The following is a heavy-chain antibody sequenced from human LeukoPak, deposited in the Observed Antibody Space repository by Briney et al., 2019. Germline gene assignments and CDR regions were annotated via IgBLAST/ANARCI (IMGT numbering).Heavy chain of an antibody. CDR2: IYPGDSDI. D-gene: IGHD3-10*01. V-gene: IGHV5-51*01. CDR3: ARGHYYDSGSLDY. J-gene: IGHJ4*02. Sequence: GESLKISCKDSGHSFTNYWLAWVRQMPEKGLEWMGIIYPGDSDIRYSPSFQGQVTISADKSISTAYLQWDSLKASDTAMYYCARGHYYDSGSLDYWGQGTLVTVSS. CDR1: GHSFTNYW.